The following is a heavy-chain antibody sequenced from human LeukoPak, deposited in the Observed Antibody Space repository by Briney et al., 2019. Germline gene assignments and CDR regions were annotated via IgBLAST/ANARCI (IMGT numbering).Heavy chain of an antibody. Sequence: GGSLTLSCAASGFTFSNAWMGWVRQAPGKGLEGVSSISTTSAYIYYVDSVKGGFTIARDDAKNSLFLQMDNLRAEDTAVYYCARFSGSYTKYYFDYWGQGALVTVSS. CDR1: GFTFSNAW. J-gene: IGHJ4*02. D-gene: IGHD1-26*01. CDR3: ARFSGSYTKYYFDY. CDR2: ISTTSAYI. V-gene: IGHV3-21*04.